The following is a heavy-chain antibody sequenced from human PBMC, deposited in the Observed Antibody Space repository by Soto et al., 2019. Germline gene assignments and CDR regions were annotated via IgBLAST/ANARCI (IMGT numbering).Heavy chain of an antibody. CDR1: GGTFSSYA. V-gene: IGHV1-69*13. Sequence: PVKVSRRASGGTFSSYAISWVRQAPGQGLEWMGGIIPIFGTANYAQKFQGRVTITADESTSTAYMELSSLRSEDTAVYYCARAKDDYGDYDYDAFDIWGQGTMVTVSS. D-gene: IGHD4-17*01. J-gene: IGHJ3*02. CDR2: IIPIFGTA. CDR3: ARAKDDYGDYDYDAFDI.